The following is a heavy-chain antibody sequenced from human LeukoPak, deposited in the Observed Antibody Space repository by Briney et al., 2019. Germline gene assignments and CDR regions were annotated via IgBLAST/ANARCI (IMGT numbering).Heavy chain of an antibody. D-gene: IGHD3-10*01. V-gene: IGHV3-30*18. J-gene: IGHJ6*01. Sequence: GGSLRLSSEVSGFTFKNYVMHWVRQAPGKGLEWVAVIAYDGSKFYSDIVKGRLSISRDNSKNTLYLQMNSLRPEDTAVYYCAKSFYFGSGRSYYYYGMDVWGQGTTVTVSS. CDR2: IAYDGSK. CDR3: AKSFYFGSGRSYYYYGMDV. CDR1: GFTFKNYV.